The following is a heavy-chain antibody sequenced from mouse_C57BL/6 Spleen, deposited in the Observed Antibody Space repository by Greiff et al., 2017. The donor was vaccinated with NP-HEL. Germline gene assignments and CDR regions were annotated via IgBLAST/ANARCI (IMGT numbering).Heavy chain of an antibody. V-gene: IGHV1-64*01. Sequence: QVQLQQPGAELVKPGASVKLSCKASGYTFTSYWMHWVKQRPGQGLEWIGMIHPNSGSTNYNEKFKSKATLTVDKSSSTAYMQLSSLTSEDSAVYYCAKDHYYGSKRSAMDYWGQGTSVTVSS. CDR2: IHPNSGST. J-gene: IGHJ4*01. CDR3: AKDHYYGSKRSAMDY. CDR1: GYTFTSYW. D-gene: IGHD1-1*01.